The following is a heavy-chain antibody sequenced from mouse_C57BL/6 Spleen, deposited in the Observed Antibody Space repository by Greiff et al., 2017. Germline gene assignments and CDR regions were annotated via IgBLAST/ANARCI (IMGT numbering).Heavy chain of an antibody. CDR1: GYTFTGYW. CDR3: ARTYDAMDC. J-gene: IGHJ4*01. D-gene: IGHD2-3*01. Sequence: VQLQQSGAELMKPGASVKLSCKATGYTFTGYWIEWVKQRPGHGLEWIGEILPGSGSTNYTAKFKGKATFTADTSSNTAYMQLSSLTTEDSAIYYCARTYDAMDCWGKGTTVTVSS. CDR2: ILPGSGST. V-gene: IGHV1-9*01.